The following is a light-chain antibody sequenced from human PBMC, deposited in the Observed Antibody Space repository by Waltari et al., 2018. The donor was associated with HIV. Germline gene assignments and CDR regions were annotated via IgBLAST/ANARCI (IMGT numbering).Light chain of an antibody. CDR3: QSFDSTTQV. CDR2: DSY. V-gene: IGLV6-57*03. CDR1: SGRIDRNS. J-gene: IGLJ2*01. Sequence: NFMLTQPPSVSGSPGKTVTTSCTRSSGRIDRNSGQWYQQRPGSAPSIVMYDSYQRSSGVPDRFSGSIDSSSNSASLSISALKTDDEAAYYCQSFDSTTQVFGGGTHLTVL.